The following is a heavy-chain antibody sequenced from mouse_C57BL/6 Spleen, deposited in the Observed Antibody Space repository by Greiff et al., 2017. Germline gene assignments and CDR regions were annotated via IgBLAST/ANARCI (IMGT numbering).Heavy chain of an antibody. CDR2: ISYDGSN. CDR1: GYSITSGYY. Sequence: EVQLQQSGPGLVKPSQSLSLTCSVTGYSITSGYYWNWIRQFPGNKLEWMGYISYDGSNNYNPSLKNRISITRDTSKNQFFLKLNSVTTEDTATYYCARVVIYYDYDAHFDYWGQGTTLTVSS. D-gene: IGHD2-4*01. J-gene: IGHJ2*01. V-gene: IGHV3-6*01. CDR3: ARVVIYYDYDAHFDY.